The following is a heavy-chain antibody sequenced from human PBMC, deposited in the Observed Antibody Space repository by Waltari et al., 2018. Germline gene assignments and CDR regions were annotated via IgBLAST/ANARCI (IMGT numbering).Heavy chain of an antibody. CDR3: ARGSTSSYYSYYYMDV. V-gene: IGHV1-69*05. CDR2: IIPVYRTA. D-gene: IGHD6-6*01. Sequence: QVHLVQSGAEVKKPGSSVKVSCQASGGTFTHNAISWVRQAPGQGLEWVGGIIPVYRTANYAQNFHGRVTITTDESATTAYMELNSLTSEDTAVYYCARGSTSSYYSYYYMDVWGKGTTVTVSS. CDR1: GGTFTHNA. J-gene: IGHJ6*03.